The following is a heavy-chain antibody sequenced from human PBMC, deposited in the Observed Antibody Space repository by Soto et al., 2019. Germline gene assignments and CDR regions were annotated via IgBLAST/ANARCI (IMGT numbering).Heavy chain of an antibody. CDR2: INKDGGER. Sequence: EVQLVESGGGLVQPGGSLRLSCAASGSTFSSYWMSWVRQAPGKGLEWVANINKDGGERHYVDSVKGRFTISRDNAKNSLLLQMNGLKAADTAGYYCVRGGTGRWLDYLGLDVWGQGTTVTVSS. J-gene: IGHJ6*02. CDR1: GSTFSSYW. D-gene: IGHD3-9*01. CDR3: VRGGTGRWLDYLGLDV. V-gene: IGHV3-7*03.